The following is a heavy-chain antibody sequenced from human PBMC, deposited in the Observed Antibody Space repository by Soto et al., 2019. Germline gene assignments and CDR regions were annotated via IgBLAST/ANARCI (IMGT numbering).Heavy chain of an antibody. J-gene: IGHJ4*02. Sequence: LRLSCAASGFTFSSYGMHWVRQAPGKGLEWVAVISYDGSNKYYADSVKGRFTISRDNSKNTLYLQMNSLRAEDTAVYYCAKARYGSYYLDYWGQGTLVTVSS. CDR3: AKARYGSYYLDY. V-gene: IGHV3-30*18. CDR1: GFTFSSYG. D-gene: IGHD1-26*01. CDR2: ISYDGSNK.